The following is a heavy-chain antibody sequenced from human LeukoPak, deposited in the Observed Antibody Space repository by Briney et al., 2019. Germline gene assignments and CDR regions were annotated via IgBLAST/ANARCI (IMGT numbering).Heavy chain of an antibody. J-gene: IGHJ3*02. Sequence: SVKVSCKASGGTFSSYAISWVRQAPGQGLEWMGGIIPIFGTANYAQKFQGRVTITADESTSTAYMELSSLRSEDTAVYYCASDLDMVYYYDSSGDDAFDIWGQGTMVTVSS. CDR2: IIPIFGTA. V-gene: IGHV1-69*13. D-gene: IGHD3-22*01. CDR1: GGTFSSYA. CDR3: ASDLDMVYYYDSSGDDAFDI.